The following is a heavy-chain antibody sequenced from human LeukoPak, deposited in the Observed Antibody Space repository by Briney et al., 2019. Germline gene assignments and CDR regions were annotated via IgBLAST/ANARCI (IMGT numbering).Heavy chain of an antibody. J-gene: IGHJ5*02. CDR2: ISGSGDRT. Sequence: GGSLRLSCAASGFTFSSYSMNWVRQTPGKGLEWVSGISGSGDRTYYADSVKGRFTISRDNSKNTLYVEMKSLRAEDTAVYYCVKDRTGTTGADWFDPWGQGTLVTVSS. D-gene: IGHD1-1*01. V-gene: IGHV3-23*01. CDR1: GFTFSSYS. CDR3: VKDRTGTTGADWFDP.